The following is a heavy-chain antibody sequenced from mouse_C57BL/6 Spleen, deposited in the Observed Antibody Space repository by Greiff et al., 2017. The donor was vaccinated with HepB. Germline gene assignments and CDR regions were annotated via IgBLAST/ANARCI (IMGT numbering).Heavy chain of an antibody. CDR3: ARGGWDDY. Sequence: EVQRVESGPELVKPGDSVKISCKASGYSFTGYFMNWVMQSHGKSLEWIGRINPYNGDTFYNQKFKGKATLTVDKSSSTAHMELRSLTSEDSAVYYCARGGWDDYWGQGTTLTVSS. J-gene: IGHJ2*01. V-gene: IGHV1-20*01. CDR2: INPYNGDT. CDR1: GYSFTGYF. D-gene: IGHD4-1*01.